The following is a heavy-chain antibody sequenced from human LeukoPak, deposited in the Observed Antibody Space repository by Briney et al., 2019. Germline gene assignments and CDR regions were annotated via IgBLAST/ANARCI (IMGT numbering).Heavy chain of an antibody. J-gene: IGHJ4*02. CDR1: GVTVSSNY. D-gene: IGHD5-18*01. CDR3: AKDGYGRKAHYFDY. CDR2: IYREGRP. V-gene: IGHV3-53*01. Sequence: PGGSLRLSCAPSGVTVSSNYMGWGRQAPGKGVEWGSVIYREGRPYPADSVKGRFTNSKDNAKHALYLQMNSLRAEDTPVYYCAKDGYGRKAHYFDYWGQGTLLTVSP.